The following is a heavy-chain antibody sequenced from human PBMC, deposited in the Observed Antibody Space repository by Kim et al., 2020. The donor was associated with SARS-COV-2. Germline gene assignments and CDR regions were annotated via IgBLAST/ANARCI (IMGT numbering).Heavy chain of an antibody. CDR1: GGTFSSYA. J-gene: IGHJ4*02. Sequence: SVKVSCKASGGTFSSYAISWVRQAPGQGLEWMGRIIPILGIANYAQKFQGRVTITADKSTSTAYMELSSLRSEDTAVYYCARENSVSYSSLDYWGQGTLVTVSS. D-gene: IGHD1-26*01. V-gene: IGHV1-69*04. CDR2: IIPILGIA. CDR3: ARENSVSYSSLDY.